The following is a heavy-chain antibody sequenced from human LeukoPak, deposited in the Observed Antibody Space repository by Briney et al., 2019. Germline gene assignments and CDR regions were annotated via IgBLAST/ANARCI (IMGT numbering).Heavy chain of an antibody. J-gene: IGHJ4*02. V-gene: IGHV4-30-2*01. Sequence: TLSLTCAVSGGSISSGGYSWSWIRQPPGKGLEWIGYIYHSGSTYYNPSLKSRVTISVDTSKNQFSLKLTSVTAADTAIYYCARNAAYCLDYWGQGTLVTVSS. CDR2: IYHSGST. CDR1: GGSISSGGYS. D-gene: IGHD1-26*01. CDR3: ARNAAYCLDY.